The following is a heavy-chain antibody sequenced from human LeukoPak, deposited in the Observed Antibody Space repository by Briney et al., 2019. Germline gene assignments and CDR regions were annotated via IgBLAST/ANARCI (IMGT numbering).Heavy chain of an antibody. CDR2: IIPILGIA. D-gene: IGHD3-10*01. CDR1: GGTFSSYA. J-gene: IGHJ4*02. Sequence: SVKVSCKASGGTFSSYAISWVRQAPGQGLEWMGRIIPILGIANYAQKFQGRVTITADKSTSTAYMELSSLRSEDTAVYYCARRNYGSESYPRLDYWGQGSLVTVSS. V-gene: IGHV1-69*04. CDR3: ARRNYGSESYPRLDY.